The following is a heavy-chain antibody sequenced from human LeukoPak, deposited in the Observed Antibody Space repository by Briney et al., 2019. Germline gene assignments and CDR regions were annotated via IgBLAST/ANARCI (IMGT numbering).Heavy chain of an antibody. D-gene: IGHD4-23*01. CDR3: ARGRDGGNYTPLDL. Sequence: SETLSLTCTVSGGSISSYYWSWIRQPPGKGLEWIGCVSYSGNTNYNPSLKSRATISVDTSKNQFPLKLTSVTAADTAVYYCARGRDGGNYTPLDLWGQGTLVTVSS. V-gene: IGHV4-59*13. CDR1: GGSISSYY. CDR2: VSYSGNT. J-gene: IGHJ5*02.